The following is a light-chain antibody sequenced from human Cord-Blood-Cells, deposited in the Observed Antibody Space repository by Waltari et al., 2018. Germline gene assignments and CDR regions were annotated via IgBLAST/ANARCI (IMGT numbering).Light chain of an antibody. CDR1: QGISSY. CDR3: QQLNSYPLLT. V-gene: IGKV1-9*01. Sequence: DIQLTQSPYFLSASVGDRVTITCRASQGISSYLAWYQQKPGKAPKLLIYAASTLQIGVPSRFSGSGSGTEFTLTISSLQPEDFATYYCQQLNSYPLLTFGGGTKVEIK. J-gene: IGKJ4*01. CDR2: AAS.